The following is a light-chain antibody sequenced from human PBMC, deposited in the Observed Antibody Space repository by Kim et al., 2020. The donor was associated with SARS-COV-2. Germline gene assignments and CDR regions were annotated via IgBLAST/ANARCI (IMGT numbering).Light chain of an antibody. V-gene: IGLV2-8*01. CDR3: SSYAGSKYFYV. Sequence: QSALTQPPSASGSPGQSVTISCTGTSSDVGGYPYVSWYQQHPGKAPKLMIYEVTKRPSGVPDRFSGSKSGNTASLTVSGLQAEDEADYYCSSYAGSKYFYVFGTGTKVTVL. CDR1: SSDVGGYPY. J-gene: IGLJ1*01. CDR2: EVT.